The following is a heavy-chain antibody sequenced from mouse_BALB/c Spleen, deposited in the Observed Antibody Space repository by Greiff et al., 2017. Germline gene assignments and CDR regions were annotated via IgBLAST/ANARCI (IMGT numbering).Heavy chain of an antibody. CDR2: ISYYGSN. CDR1: GYSITSGYY. Sequence: EVKLMESGPGLVKPSQSLSLTCSVTGYSITSGYYWNWIRQFPGNKLEWMGYISYYGSNNYNPSLKNRISITRDTSKNQFFLKLNSVTTEDTATYYCAREGIRGAMDDWGQGTSVTVSS. D-gene: IGHD5-2*01. J-gene: IGHJ4*01. V-gene: IGHV3-6*02. CDR3: AREGIRGAMDD.